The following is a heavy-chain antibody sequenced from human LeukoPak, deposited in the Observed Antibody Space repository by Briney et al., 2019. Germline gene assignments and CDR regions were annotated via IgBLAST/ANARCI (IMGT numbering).Heavy chain of an antibody. CDR1: GYTFTGYY. J-gene: IGHJ4*02. CDR2: IDTNTGNP. V-gene: IGHV7-4-1*02. Sequence: ASVKVSCKASGYTFTGYYMHWVRQAPGQGLEWMGWIDTNTGNPTYAQGFTGRFVFSLDTSVSTAYLQISSLKAEDTAVYYCARAGYYYDSSGYDFDYWGQGTLVTVSS. D-gene: IGHD3-22*01. CDR3: ARAGYYYDSSGYDFDY.